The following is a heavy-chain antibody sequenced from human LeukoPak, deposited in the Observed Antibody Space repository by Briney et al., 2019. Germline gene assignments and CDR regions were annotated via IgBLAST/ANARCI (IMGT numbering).Heavy chain of an antibody. CDR1: GFTFSSYS. Sequence: GGSLRLSCAASGFTFSSYSMTWVRQAPGKGLEWVSSISSSSSYIYYADSVKGRFTISRDNAKNSLYLQMNSLRAEDTAVYYCARDEYGSGSPTHDYWGQGTLVTVSS. V-gene: IGHV3-21*01. D-gene: IGHD3-10*01. J-gene: IGHJ4*02. CDR2: ISSSSSYI. CDR3: ARDEYGSGSPTHDY.